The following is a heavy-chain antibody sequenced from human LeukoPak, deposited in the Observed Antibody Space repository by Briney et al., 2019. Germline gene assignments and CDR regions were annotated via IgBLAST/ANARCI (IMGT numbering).Heavy chain of an antibody. Sequence: SQTLSLTCTVSGGSISSGDYYWSWIRQPPGKGLEWIGYIYYSGSTYYNPSLKSRVTISVDTSKNQFSLRLSSVTAADTAVYYCARDHNWNWFDPWGQGTLVTVSS. D-gene: IGHD1-20*01. CDR3: ARDHNWNWFDP. J-gene: IGHJ5*02. CDR1: GGSISSGDYY. CDR2: IYYSGST. V-gene: IGHV4-30-4*08.